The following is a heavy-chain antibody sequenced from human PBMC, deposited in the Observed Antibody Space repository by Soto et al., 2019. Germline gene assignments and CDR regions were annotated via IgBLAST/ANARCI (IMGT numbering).Heavy chain of an antibody. V-gene: IGHV2-5*02. CDR3: AHIDPKIGTAVGHGGFDF. Sequence: QITLKESGPTLVKPTQTLTLTCTVSGFSVSSSGEGVGWIRQPPGKALEWLALMYWDDDKRYSPSLKSRLTITKDTSTNQVVLTLTNMDPVDTATYYCAHIDPKIGTAVGHGGFDFWCKGTLVTVSS. D-gene: IGHD2-21*02. CDR1: GFSVSSSGEG. J-gene: IGHJ4*02. CDR2: MYWDDDK.